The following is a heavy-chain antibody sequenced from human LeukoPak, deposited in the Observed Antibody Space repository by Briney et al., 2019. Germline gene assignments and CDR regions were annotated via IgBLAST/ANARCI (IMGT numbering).Heavy chain of an antibody. CDR1: GFTVSSNS. V-gene: IGHV3-53*01. D-gene: IGHD3-22*01. J-gene: IGHJ3*02. Sequence: GGSLRLSCTGSGFTVSSNSMSWVLQAPGKGLEWVSFIYSDNTHYSDSVKGRFTISRDNSKNTLYLQMNSLRAEDTAVYYCARHRLNYYDSSHDAFDIWGQGTMVTVSS. CDR2: IYSDNT. CDR3: ARHRLNYYDSSHDAFDI.